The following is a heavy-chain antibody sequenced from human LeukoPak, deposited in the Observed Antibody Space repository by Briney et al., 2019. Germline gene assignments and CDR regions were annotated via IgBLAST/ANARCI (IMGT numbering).Heavy chain of an antibody. CDR3: ARDLIWTWLSHAAYFDY. V-gene: IGHV4-39*07. CDR1: GGSISSSSYY. J-gene: IGHJ4*02. CDR2: IYYSGST. D-gene: IGHD3-9*01. Sequence: SETLSLTCTVSGGSISSSSYYWGWIRQPPGKGLEWIGSIYYSGSTYYNPSLKSRVTISVDTSKNQFSLKLSSVTAADTAVYYCARDLIWTWLSHAAYFDYWGQGTLVTVSS.